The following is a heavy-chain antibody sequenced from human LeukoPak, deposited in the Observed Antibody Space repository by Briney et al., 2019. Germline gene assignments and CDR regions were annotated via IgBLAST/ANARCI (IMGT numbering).Heavy chain of an antibody. CDR1: GYTFTGYY. Sequence: GASVKVSCKASGYTFTGYYMHWVRQAPGQGLEWMGWINPNSGGTNYAQKFQGRVTMTRDTSISTAYMELSRLRSDDTAVYYCARDHPMVRGAAGYWGQGTLVTVSS. CDR3: ARDHPMVRGAAGY. J-gene: IGHJ4*02. CDR2: INPNSGGT. D-gene: IGHD3-10*01. V-gene: IGHV1-2*02.